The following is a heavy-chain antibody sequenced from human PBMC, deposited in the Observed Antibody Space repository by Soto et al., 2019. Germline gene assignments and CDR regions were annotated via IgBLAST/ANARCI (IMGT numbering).Heavy chain of an antibody. CDR3: AREFDSSGPCHGSYGMDV. Sequence: QVQLVQSGAEVKKPGASVKVSCKASGYTFTSYGISWVRQAPGQGLEWMGWISAYNGNTNYAQKLQGRVTMTTDTATSTGYMELRSLRSDDTAVYYCAREFDSSGPCHGSYGMDVWGQGTTVTDSS. V-gene: IGHV1-18*04. CDR2: ISAYNGNT. CDR1: GYTFTSYG. D-gene: IGHD6-19*01. J-gene: IGHJ6*02.